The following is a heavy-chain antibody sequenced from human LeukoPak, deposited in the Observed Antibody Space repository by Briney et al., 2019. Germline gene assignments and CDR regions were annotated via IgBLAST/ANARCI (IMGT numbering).Heavy chain of an antibody. CDR1: GFTFSDYY. CDR3: ARDDRFKGYGMDV. Sequence: PGRSLRLSCAASGFTFSDYYMSWIRQAPGKGLEWVKYISSSSSYTNYADAVKGRFTISRDNAKNTLYLQMNSLRAEDTAVYYCARDDRFKGYGMDVWGQGTTVTVSS. CDR2: ISSSSSYT. D-gene: IGHD3-3*01. V-gene: IGHV3-11*06. J-gene: IGHJ6*02.